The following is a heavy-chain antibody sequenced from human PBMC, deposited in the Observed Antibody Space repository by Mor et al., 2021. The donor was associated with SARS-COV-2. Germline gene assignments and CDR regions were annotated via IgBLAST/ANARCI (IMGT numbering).Heavy chain of an antibody. Sequence: GLEWIGSIYYSGSTYYNPSLKSRVTISVDTSKNQFSLKLSSVTAADTAVYYCARTQNRDDSSGYYYSYYYGMD. V-gene: IGHV4-39*01. CDR3: ARTQNRDDSSGYYYSYYYGMD. D-gene: IGHD3-22*01. CDR2: IYYSGST. J-gene: IGHJ6*01.